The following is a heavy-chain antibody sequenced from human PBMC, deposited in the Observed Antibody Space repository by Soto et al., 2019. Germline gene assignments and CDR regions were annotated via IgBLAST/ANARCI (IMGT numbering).Heavy chain of an antibody. J-gene: IGHJ4*02. V-gene: IGHV4-39*02. Sequence: SETLSLTCTVSGGSISSSSYYWGWIRQPPGKGLEWIGSIYYSGSTYYNPSLKSRVTISVDTSKNQFSLKLSSVTAADTAVYYCAREDSSSWYPAFIDYWGQGTLVTVSS. CDR2: IYYSGST. CDR3: AREDSSSWYPAFIDY. D-gene: IGHD6-13*01. CDR1: GGSISSSSYY.